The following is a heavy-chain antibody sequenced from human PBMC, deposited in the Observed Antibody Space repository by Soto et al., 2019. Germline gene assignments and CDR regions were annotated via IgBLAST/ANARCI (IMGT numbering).Heavy chain of an antibody. CDR2: ISGYNGNT. CDR3: ARAERHSTSWYAMDV. CDR1: CYIFSTYG. V-gene: IGHV1-18*01. J-gene: IGHJ6*02. D-gene: IGHD2-2*01. Sequence: QAQLVQSGAEVKKPGASVKVSCKASCYIFSTYGITWVRQAPGQGLEWMGWISGYNGNTDDGQKLQGRVSMTIETSTSTAYMELRSLRADDTAVYYCARAERHSTSWYAMDVWGQGTTVIVSS.